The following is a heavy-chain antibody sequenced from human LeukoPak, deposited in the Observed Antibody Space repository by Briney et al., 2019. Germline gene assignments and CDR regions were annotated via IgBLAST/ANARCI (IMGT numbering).Heavy chain of an antibody. V-gene: IGHV6-1*01. D-gene: IGHD3-16*01. CDR3: ARWGQAPHYFDY. CDR1: GDSLSSNSAA. CDR2: TYYMSKWIS. Sequence: SQTLSLTCAISGDSLSSNSAAWSWIRQSPSRGLEWLGRTYYMSKWISDYAVFVKSRITINPDTSKNQFSLQLNSVTPEDAAVYYCARWGQAPHYFDYWGQGTLVTVSS. J-gene: IGHJ4*02.